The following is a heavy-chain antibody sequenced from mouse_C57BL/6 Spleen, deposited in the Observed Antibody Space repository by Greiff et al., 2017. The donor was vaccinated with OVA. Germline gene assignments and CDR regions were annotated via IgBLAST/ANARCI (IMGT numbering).Heavy chain of an antibody. Sequence: QVQLKQSGAELVRPGASVTLSCKASGYTFTDYEMHWVKQTPVHGLEWIGAIDPETGGTAYNQKFKGKAILTADKSSSTAYMELSSLTSEDSAVYYCTRGGYGPWFAYWGQGTLVTVSA. D-gene: IGHD1-1*02. CDR2: IDPETGGT. CDR3: TRGGYGPWFAY. CDR1: GYTFTDYE. V-gene: IGHV1-15*01. J-gene: IGHJ3*01.